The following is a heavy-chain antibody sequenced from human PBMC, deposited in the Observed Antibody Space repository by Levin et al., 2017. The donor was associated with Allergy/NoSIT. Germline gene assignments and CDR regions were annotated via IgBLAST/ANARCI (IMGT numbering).Heavy chain of an antibody. D-gene: IGHD2-2*01. CDR3: ARAVATGYCSSTSCRQGPIDDP. J-gene: IGHJ5*02. CDR2: INPNSGGT. V-gene: IGHV1-2*02. CDR1: GYTFTGYY. Sequence: ASVKVSCKASGYTFTGYYMHWVRQAPGQGLEWMGWINPNSGGTNYAQKFQGRVTMTRDTSISTAYMELSRLRSDDTAVYYCARAVATGYCSSTSCRQGPIDDPWGQGTLVTVSS.